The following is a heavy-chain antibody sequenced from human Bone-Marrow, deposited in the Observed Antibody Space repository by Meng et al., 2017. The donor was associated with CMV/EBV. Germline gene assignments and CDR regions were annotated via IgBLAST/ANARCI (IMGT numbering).Heavy chain of an antibody. CDR3: ASDPGYNNYYGMDV. CDR1: GYTFTSYG. V-gene: IGHV1-18*01. J-gene: IGHJ6*02. CDR2: ISAYNGNT. Sequence: ASVKVSCKASGYTFTSYGISWVRQAPGQGLEWMGWISAYNGNTNYAQKLQGRVTMTTDTSTSTAYMELRSLRSEDTAVYYRASDPGYNNYYGMDVWGQGTTVTVSS.